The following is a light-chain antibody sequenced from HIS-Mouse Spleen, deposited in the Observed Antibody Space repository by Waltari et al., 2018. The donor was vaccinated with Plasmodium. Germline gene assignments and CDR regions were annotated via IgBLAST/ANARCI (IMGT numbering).Light chain of an antibody. CDR3: QQYGSSGT. CDR1: QSVSSSY. Sequence: EIVLTQSPGTLSLSPGERATLSCRASQSVSSSYLAWYQQKPGQAPRRLIYGASSRATGIPDRFSGSGSGTDFTLTISRLEPEDSAVYYCQQYGSSGTFGQGTKVEIK. V-gene: IGKV3-20*01. J-gene: IGKJ1*01. CDR2: GAS.